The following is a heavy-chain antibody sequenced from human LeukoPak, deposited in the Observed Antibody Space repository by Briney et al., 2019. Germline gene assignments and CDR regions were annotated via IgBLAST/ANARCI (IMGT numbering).Heavy chain of an antibody. CDR1: GGSISSYY. CDR3: ARDRGTIRGGYYLDY. V-gene: IGHV4-34*01. D-gene: IGHD3-10*01. Sequence: PSETLSLTCTFSGGSISSYYWSWIRQPPGKGLEWIGEINHSGSTNYNPSLKSRVTISVDTSKSQFSLSLSSVTAADTAVYYCARDRGTIRGGYYLDYWGQGTLVTVFS. J-gene: IGHJ4*02. CDR2: INHSGST.